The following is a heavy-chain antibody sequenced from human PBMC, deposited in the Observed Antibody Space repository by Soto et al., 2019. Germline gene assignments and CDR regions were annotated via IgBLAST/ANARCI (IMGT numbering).Heavy chain of an antibody. J-gene: IGHJ4*02. CDR3: AKRELTGEFDY. D-gene: IGHD7-27*01. CDR2: ITGDSTTI. Sequence: EVQLVESGGGLVQPGGSLRLSCAASGFTFSRYSMNWARQAPGKGLEWISYITGDSTTIYYADSVKGRFTISRDNAKNTLYLQMNSLRAEDTAVYYCAKRELTGEFDYWGQGTLVTVSS. CDR1: GFTFSRYS. V-gene: IGHV3-48*01.